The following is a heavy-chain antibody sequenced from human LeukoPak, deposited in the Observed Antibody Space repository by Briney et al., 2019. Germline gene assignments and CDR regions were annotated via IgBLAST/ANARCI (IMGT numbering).Heavy chain of an antibody. CDR1: GYTFTSYD. CDR3: ARTPSGYCSSTSCRTFQH. CDR2: MNPNSGNT. V-gene: IGHV1-8*03. Sequence: VAPVKVSCKASGYTFTSYDINWVRQATGQGLEWMGWMNPNSGNTGYAQKFQGRVTITRNTSISTAYMELSSLRSEDTAVYYCARTPSGYCSSTSCRTFQHWGQGTLVTVSS. D-gene: IGHD2-2*01. J-gene: IGHJ1*01.